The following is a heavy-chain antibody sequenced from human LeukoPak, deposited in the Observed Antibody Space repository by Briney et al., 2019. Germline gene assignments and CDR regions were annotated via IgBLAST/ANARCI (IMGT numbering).Heavy chain of an antibody. CDR2: IYHSGST. CDR1: GYSISSGYY. D-gene: IGHD3-3*01. Sequence: SETLSLTCAFSGYSISSGYYWGCIRQPPGKGLEWIGSIYHSGSTYYNTSLRSRVTISVDTSKSQYSLKLSSVTAAYAAVYYCARLSYDFWSGYYTVPFDWFDAWGQGTLVTFSS. CDR3: ARLSYDFWSGYYTVPFDWFDA. J-gene: IGHJ5*02. V-gene: IGHV4-38-2*01.